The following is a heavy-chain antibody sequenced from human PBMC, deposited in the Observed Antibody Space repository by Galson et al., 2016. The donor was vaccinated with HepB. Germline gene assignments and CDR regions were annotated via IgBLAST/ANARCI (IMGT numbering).Heavy chain of an antibody. D-gene: IGHD1-7*01. CDR3: AKAPNPGTTLYPLDY. V-gene: IGHV3-30*18. CDR1: GFTFSHYG. Sequence: SLRLSCAASGFTFSHYGMHWVRQAPGKRLEWVAVISYDGSNKYSTESVKGRFTISRDNSKNTLFLQMNSLRVEDTAVYYCAKAPNPGTTLYPLDYWGQGSLVTVSS. J-gene: IGHJ4*02. CDR2: ISYDGSNK.